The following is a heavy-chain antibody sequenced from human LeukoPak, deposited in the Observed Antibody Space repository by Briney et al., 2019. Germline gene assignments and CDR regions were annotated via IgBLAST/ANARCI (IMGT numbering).Heavy chain of an antibody. CDR1: GASISSSIYY. J-gene: IGHJ3*02. Sequence: PSETLSLTCTVSGASISSSIYYWAWIRQPPGKGLEWIGSFFFSGATYYNPSLTSRLTRSVDTSKNQFSLKLTSVTAADTAVYYCASGLDWYPKPGVFDIWGKGTVVTVSS. V-gene: IGHV4-39*07. CDR2: FFFSGAT. D-gene: IGHD3-9*01. CDR3: ASGLDWYPKPGVFDI.